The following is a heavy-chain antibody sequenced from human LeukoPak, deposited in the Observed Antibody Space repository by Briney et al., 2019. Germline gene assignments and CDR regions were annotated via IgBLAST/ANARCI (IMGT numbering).Heavy chain of an antibody. CDR1: GFTFSSYE. D-gene: IGHD4-17*01. V-gene: IGHV3-48*03. Sequence: GGSLRLSCAASGFTFSSYEMDWVRQAPGKGLEWVSYITTSGRTIYYADSVKGRFTISRDNAKNSLYLQMNSLRAEDTAVYYCARGEDYGTNSFDYWGQGTLVTVSS. J-gene: IGHJ4*02. CDR3: ARGEDYGTNSFDY. CDR2: ITTSGRTI.